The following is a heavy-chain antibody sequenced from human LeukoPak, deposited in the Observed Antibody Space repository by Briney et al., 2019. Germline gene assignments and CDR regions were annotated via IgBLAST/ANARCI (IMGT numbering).Heavy chain of an antibody. CDR1: GFTFSDYW. Sequence: GGSLRLSCAASGFTFSDYWIHWVRQAPGKGLVWVSRINTDGSIINYADSVKGRFSISRDNAKNTLYLQMSSLRAEDTAVYYCARDRGPRTGSMVREAYDYWGQGTLVTVSS. J-gene: IGHJ4*02. D-gene: IGHD3-10*01. CDR2: INTDGSII. CDR3: ARDRGPRTGSMVREAYDY. V-gene: IGHV3-74*01.